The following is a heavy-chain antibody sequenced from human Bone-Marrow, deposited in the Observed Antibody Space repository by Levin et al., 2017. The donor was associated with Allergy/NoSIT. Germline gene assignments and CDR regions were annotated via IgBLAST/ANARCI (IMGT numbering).Heavy chain of an antibody. CDR3: ARDGRQLATPYYGVDV. CDR1: GFSVSDYY. D-gene: IGHD6-6*01. Sequence: AGESLKISCAASGFSVSDYYMSWIRQAPGKGLEWVALLSKTGRTIYYGDSVKGRFTISRDSADNSLHLHMNNLRGEDTAVYYCARDGRQLATPYYGVDVWGRGTTVTVSS. CDR2: LSKTGRTI. J-gene: IGHJ6*02. V-gene: IGHV3-11*01.